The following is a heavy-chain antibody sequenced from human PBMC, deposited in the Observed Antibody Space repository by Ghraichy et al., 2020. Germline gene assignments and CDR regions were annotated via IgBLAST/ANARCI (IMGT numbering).Heavy chain of an antibody. CDR2: IYYSGST. CDR3: ARVPQSNSGYEVTFDY. CDR1: GGSISSGDYY. J-gene: IGHJ4*02. V-gene: IGHV4-30-4*08. Sequence: SQTLLLTCTVSGGSISSGDYYWSWIRQPPGKGLEWIGYIYYSGSTYYNPSLKSRVTISVDTSKNQFSLKLSSVTAADTAVYYCARVPQSNSGYEVTFDYWGQGTLVTVSS. D-gene: IGHD5-12*01.